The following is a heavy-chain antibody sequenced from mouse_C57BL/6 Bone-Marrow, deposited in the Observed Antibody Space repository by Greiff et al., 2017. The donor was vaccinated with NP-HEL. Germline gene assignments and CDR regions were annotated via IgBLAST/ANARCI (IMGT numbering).Heavy chain of an antibody. J-gene: IGHJ2*01. Sequence: QVQLKESGAELVKPGASVKLSCKASGYTFTSYWMHWVKQRPGQGLEWIGMIHPNSGSTNYNEKFKSKATLTVDKSSSTAYMQLSSLTSEDSAVYYCARELVYYFDYWGQGTTLTVSS. CDR2: IHPNSGST. CDR1: GYTFTSYW. V-gene: IGHV1-64*01. CDR3: ARELVYYFDY.